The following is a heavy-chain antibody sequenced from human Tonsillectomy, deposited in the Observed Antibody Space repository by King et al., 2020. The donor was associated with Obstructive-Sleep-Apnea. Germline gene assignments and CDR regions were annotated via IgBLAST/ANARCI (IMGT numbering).Heavy chain of an antibody. CDR2: IDPRNSET. J-gene: IGHJ4*02. V-gene: IGHV5-10-1*03. D-gene: IGHD1-1*01. CDR1: GYSFTSHW. Sequence: QLVQSGTEVKKPGESLRISCKGSGYSFTSHWISWVRQMPGKGLEWMGRIDPRNSETIYSPSFQGQVTISADRSISTAFLQWRSVKASDTAIYYCARLNWNDEVYWGQGSLVSVSS. CDR3: ARLNWNDEVY.